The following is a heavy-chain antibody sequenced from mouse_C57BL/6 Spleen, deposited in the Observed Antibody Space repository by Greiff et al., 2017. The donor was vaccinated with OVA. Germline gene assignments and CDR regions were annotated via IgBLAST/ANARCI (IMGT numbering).Heavy chain of an antibody. CDR2: IYPGDGDT. J-gene: IGHJ4*01. Sequence: QVQLQQSGPELVKPGASVKISCKASGYAFSSSWMNWVKQRPGKGLEWIGRIYPGDGDTNYNGKFKGKATLTADKSSSTAYMQLSSLTSEDSAVYFCAKTGRDGSYYAMDDWGQGTSVTVSS. D-gene: IGHD2-3*01. CDR3: AKTGRDGSYYAMDD. CDR1: GYAFSSSW. V-gene: IGHV1-82*01.